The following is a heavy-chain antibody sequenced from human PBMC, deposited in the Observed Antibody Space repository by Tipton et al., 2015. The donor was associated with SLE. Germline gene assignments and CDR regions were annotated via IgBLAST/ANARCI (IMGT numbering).Heavy chain of an antibody. CDR3: ARELTDDAFDI. D-gene: IGHD1-14*01. V-gene: IGHV4-34*01. J-gene: IGHJ3*02. Sequence: TLSLTCAVYGGSFGTYYWSWIRQPPGKGLEWIGEINHSGSTNYNPSLKSRVTISVDTSKNQFSLKLSSVTAADTAVYYCARELTDDAFDIWGQGTMVTVSS. CDR1: GGSFGTYY. CDR2: INHSGST.